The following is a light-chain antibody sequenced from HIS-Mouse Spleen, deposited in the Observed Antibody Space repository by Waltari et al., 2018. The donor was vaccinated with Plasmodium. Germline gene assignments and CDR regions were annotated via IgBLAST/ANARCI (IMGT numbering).Light chain of an antibody. J-gene: IGLJ3*02. Sequence: SYELTQPPSVSVSPGQTARITCSGDALPKKNAYSYQQKSGQAPVLVIYKDRKRPPGIPVRFSVSSSGTMATVTISGAQVEDEAEYYCYSTDSSGNHRVFGGGTKLTVL. CDR3: YSTDSSGNHRV. CDR1: ALPKKN. V-gene: IGLV3-10*01. CDR2: KDR.